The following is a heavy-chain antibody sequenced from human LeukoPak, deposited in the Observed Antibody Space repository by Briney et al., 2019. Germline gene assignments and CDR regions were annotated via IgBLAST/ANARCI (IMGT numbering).Heavy chain of an antibody. J-gene: IGHJ4*01. Sequence: SETLSLTCAVYGGPFSGYYWSWIRQPPGKGLEWIGEINHSGSTNYNPSLKSRVTISVDTSKNQFSLKLSSVTAADTAVYYCASLDSSGRSAADYWGQGTLVTVSS. V-gene: IGHV4-34*01. CDR2: INHSGST. CDR3: ASLDSSGRSAADY. D-gene: IGHD3-22*01. CDR1: GGPFSGYY.